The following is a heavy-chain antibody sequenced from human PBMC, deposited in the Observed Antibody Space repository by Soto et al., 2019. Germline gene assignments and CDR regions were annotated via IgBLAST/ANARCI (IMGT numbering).Heavy chain of an antibody. D-gene: IGHD3-3*01. CDR1: GFTFDDYA. V-gene: IGHV3-9*01. CDR2: ISWNSGSI. J-gene: IGHJ6*03. Sequence: GGSLRLSCAASGFTFDDYAMHWVRQAPGKGLEWVSGISWNSGSIGYADSVKGRFTISRDNAKNSLYLQMNSLRAEDTALYYCAKVADFWSGYYYYYYMDVWGKGTTVTVSS. CDR3: AKVADFWSGYYYYYYMDV.